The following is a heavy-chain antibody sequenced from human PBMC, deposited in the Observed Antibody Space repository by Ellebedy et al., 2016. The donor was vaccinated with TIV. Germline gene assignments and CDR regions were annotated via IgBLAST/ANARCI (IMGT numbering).Heavy chain of an antibody. CDR1: EFTFSTYS. J-gene: IGHJ4*02. V-gene: IGHV3-21*01. CDR2: ISSTSTYI. Sequence: GESLKISCAASEFTFSTYSMNWVRQAPGKGLEWVSSISSTSTYIFYADSVKGRFTVSRDNAKNSLYLQMNSLRAEDTAVYYCARDITFDYWGQGTLVTVPS. CDR3: ARDITFDY.